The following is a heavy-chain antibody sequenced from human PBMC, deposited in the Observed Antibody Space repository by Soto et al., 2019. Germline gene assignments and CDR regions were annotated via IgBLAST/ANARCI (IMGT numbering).Heavy chain of an antibody. J-gene: IGHJ4*02. V-gene: IGHV1-69*01. CDR2: IIPIXGPA. CDR3: AITMIVRSGY. D-gene: IGHD3-22*01. Sequence: SVKVSCKASGDTFSRYAISWVRQAPGQGLECMRXIIPIXGPANHEQKFXXRVAINAXXYTSKAYMELSSMRSEDTAVYYCAITMIVRSGYWGQETLVTVSS. CDR1: GDTFSRYA.